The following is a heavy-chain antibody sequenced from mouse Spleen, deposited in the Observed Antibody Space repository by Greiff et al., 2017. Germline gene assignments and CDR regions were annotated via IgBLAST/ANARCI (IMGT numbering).Heavy chain of an antibody. V-gene: IGHV1-64*01. CDR1: GYTFTSYW. J-gene: IGHJ4*01. Sequence: VQLQQPGAELVKPGASVKLSCKASGYTFTSYWMHWVKQRPGQGLEWIGMIHPNSGSTNYNEKFKSKATLTVDKSSSTAYMQLSSLTSEDSAVYYCARRLLRPPYAMDYWGQGTSVTVSS. D-gene: IGHD1-2*01. CDR3: ARRLLRPPYAMDY. CDR2: IHPNSGST.